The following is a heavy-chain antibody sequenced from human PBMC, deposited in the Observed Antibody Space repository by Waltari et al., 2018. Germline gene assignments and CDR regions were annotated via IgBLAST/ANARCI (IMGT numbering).Heavy chain of an antibody. Sequence: EVKLVESGGGLVQPGGSLRLSCAASGFPFSHYEFNWVRQAPGKGVEGVSYISSSGRTIDYAVSVKGRLTMSRDDAKNSVYLQMHSLRAEDTAVYYWATSIVGSLDYWGQGNLVTVSS. CDR2: ISSSGRTI. D-gene: IGHD1-26*01. V-gene: IGHV3-48*03. CDR3: ATSIVGSLDY. J-gene: IGHJ4*02. CDR1: GFPFSHYE.